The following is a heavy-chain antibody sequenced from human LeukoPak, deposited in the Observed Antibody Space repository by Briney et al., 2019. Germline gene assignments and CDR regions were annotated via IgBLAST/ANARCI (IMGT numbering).Heavy chain of an antibody. J-gene: IGHJ4*02. Sequence: GGSLRLSCAASGFTFSSYAMHWVRQAPGKGLEWVAVIPYDGSNKYYADSVKGRFTISRDNSKNTLYLQMNSLRAEDTAVYYCARVDSGYDFFSYWGQGTLVTVSS. V-gene: IGHV3-30-3*01. D-gene: IGHD5-12*01. CDR2: IPYDGSNK. CDR1: GFTFSSYA. CDR3: ARVDSGYDFFSY.